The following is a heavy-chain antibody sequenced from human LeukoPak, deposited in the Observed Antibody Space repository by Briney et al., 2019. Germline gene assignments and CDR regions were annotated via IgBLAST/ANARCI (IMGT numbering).Heavy chain of an antibody. J-gene: IGHJ1*01. Sequence: GASVKVSYKASGYTFTDYHMHWVRQAPGQGLEWMGRINPNSGGTNYAQKFQGRVTMTRDTSISTAYMELSRLRSDDTAVYYCAREVGGTTLDFQHWGQGALDTVSS. V-gene: IGHV1-2*06. CDR3: AREVGGTTLDFQH. CDR2: INPNSGGT. CDR1: GYTFTDYH. D-gene: IGHD1-26*01.